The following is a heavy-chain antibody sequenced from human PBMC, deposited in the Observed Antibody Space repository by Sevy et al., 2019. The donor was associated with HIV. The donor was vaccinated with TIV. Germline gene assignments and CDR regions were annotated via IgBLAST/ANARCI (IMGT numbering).Heavy chain of an antibody. V-gene: IGHV4-39*01. CDR1: GGSISTSSYY. Sequence: SGTLSLICTVSGGSISTSSYYWAWIRQPPGKGLEWIGSIYYSGSTYYNPSLKSRVTISVDRSKNQFSLNLRSVTAADTAAYYCARPDSYSYYGMDVWGQGTTVTVSS. CDR2: IYYSGST. CDR3: ARPDSYSYYGMDV. J-gene: IGHJ6*02. D-gene: IGHD3-22*01.